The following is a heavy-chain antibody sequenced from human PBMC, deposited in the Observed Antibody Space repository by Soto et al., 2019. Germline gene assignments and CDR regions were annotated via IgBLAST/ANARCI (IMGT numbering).Heavy chain of an antibody. Sequence: QVQLEQSGAEVKKPGSSVKISCKASGGTFSSNTINWVRQAAGQGLEWMGGIIPIFGTANYAQKFQGRVTITAGKSTNTEYMELSSLTSEDTAVYYCASKAACGGDCYAFDSWGQGTLVTVSS. J-gene: IGHJ4*02. CDR2: IIPIFGTA. CDR1: GGTFSSNT. D-gene: IGHD2-21*02. CDR3: ASKAACGGDCYAFDS. V-gene: IGHV1-69*06.